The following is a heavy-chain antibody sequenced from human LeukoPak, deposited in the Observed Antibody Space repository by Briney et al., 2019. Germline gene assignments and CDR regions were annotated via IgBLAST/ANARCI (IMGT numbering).Heavy chain of an antibody. Sequence: GGSLRLSCAASGFTFSSYEMNWVRQAPGKGLEWVPYISSSGSTIYYADSVKGRFTISRDNAKNSLYLQMNSLRAEDTAVYYCARDGGDCYSWYRRDAFDIWGQGTMVTVSS. J-gene: IGHJ3*02. V-gene: IGHV3-48*03. CDR2: ISSSGSTI. D-gene: IGHD2-21*02. CDR1: GFTFSSYE. CDR3: ARDGGDCYSWYRRDAFDI.